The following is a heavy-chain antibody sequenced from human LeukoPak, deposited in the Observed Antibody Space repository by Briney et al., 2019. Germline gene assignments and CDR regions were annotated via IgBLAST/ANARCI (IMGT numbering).Heavy chain of an antibody. CDR2: IFPTGGEI. D-gene: IGHD3-16*01. Sequence: GGSLRLSCAASGFTFSTFAMIWVRQPPGKGLEWVSSIFPTGGEIHYADSVRGRFTISRDNSKSTLSLQMNSLRAEDTALYYCAKDLGGTWGQGTLVTVSS. CDR3: AKDLGGT. V-gene: IGHV3-23*01. J-gene: IGHJ4*02. CDR1: GFTFSTFA.